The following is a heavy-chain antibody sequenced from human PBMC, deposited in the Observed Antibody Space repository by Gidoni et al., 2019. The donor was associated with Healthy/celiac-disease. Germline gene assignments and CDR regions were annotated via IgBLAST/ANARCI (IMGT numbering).Heavy chain of an antibody. CDR3: ARAGGGKGYGDPPAYYYYYMDV. CDR1: GFTFSSSA. J-gene: IGHJ6*03. Sequence: QVQLVESGGGVVQPGRSLRLSCSASGFTFSSSAMHWVRQAPGKGLEWVAVISYDGSNKYYANDVKGRFTNSRDNSKNTLYLQMNSLGAEDTAVYYWARAGGGKGYGDPPAYYYYYMDVWGKGTTVTVSS. CDR2: ISYDGSNK. V-gene: IGHV3-30*04. D-gene: IGHD4-17*01.